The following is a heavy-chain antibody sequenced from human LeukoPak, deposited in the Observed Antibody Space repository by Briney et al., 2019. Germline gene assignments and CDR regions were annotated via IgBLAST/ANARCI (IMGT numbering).Heavy chain of an antibody. V-gene: IGHV4-30-2*01. CDR2: IYHSGST. CDR3: ASTYYYDSSGYYAWPYFDY. D-gene: IGHD3-22*01. J-gene: IGHJ4*02. CDR1: GGSTSSGGYS. Sequence: SETLSLTCAVSGGSTSSGGYSWSWIRQPPGKGLEWIGYIYHSGSTYYNPSLKSRVTISVDRSKNQFSLKLSSVTAADTAVYYCASTYYYDSSGYYAWPYFDYWGQGTLVTVSS.